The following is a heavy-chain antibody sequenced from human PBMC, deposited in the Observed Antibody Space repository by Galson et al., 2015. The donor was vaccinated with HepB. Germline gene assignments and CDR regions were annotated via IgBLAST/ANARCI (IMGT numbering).Heavy chain of an antibody. D-gene: IGHD3-16*02. J-gene: IGHJ4*02. Sequence: SVKVSCKASGFTFNSDGINWVRQAPGQGPEWMGRIRTNNGNTNSAETFQDRVTLTKDTSTSPAYMDVRSLRPGDTAGYYCARGGLLCYLSSFDYGGQGTLVTVSS. CDR1: GFTFNSDG. V-gene: IGHV1-18*01. CDR3: ARGGLLCYLSSFDY. CDR2: IRTNNGNT.